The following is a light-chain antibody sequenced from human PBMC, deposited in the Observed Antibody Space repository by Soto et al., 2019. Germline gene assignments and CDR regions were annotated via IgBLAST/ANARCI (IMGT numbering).Light chain of an antibody. CDR2: DAS. J-gene: IGKJ5*01. CDR1: QSVSSY. V-gene: IGKV3-11*01. CDR3: QQRSNWPPSIT. Sequence: EIVLTQSQATLSLSPGERATLSCRASQSVSSYLAWYQQKPGQAPRLLIYDASNRATGIPARFSGSGSGTDFTLTISSLEPADFAVYYCQQRSNWPPSITFGQGTRLEIK.